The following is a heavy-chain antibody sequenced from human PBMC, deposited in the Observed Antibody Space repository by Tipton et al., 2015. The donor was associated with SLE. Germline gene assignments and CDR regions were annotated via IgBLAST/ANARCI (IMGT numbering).Heavy chain of an antibody. D-gene: IGHD3-3*01. CDR1: GDSTSVHY. CDR3: ASPAYYDFWSDSDAFDI. V-gene: IGHV4-59*11. Sequence: TLSLTCTVSGDSTSVHYWSWIRQSPGKGLEWIGYIYYSGNTNYNPSLKSRVRMSVDTSKNQISLKLSSVTAADTAVYYCASPAYYDFWSDSDAFDIWGQGTMVTVSS. J-gene: IGHJ3*02. CDR2: IYYSGNT.